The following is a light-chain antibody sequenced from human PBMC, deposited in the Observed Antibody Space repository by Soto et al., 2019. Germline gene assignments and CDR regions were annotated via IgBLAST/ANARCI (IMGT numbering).Light chain of an antibody. CDR3: QQYDSSRT. J-gene: IGKJ1*01. CDR1: QSVGSTF. V-gene: IGKV3-20*01. Sequence: ENVLTQSPGTLSLSPGERATLSCRASQSVGSTFLAWYQQKPGQAPRVVIYGASTRASGIPDRFSGSGSGTDFTLTISRLEPEDFAMYYCQQYDSSRTFGQGTKVEMK. CDR2: GAS.